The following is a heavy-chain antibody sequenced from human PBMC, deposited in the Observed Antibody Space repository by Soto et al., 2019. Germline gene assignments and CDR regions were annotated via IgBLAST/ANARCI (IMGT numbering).Heavy chain of an antibody. V-gene: IGHV3-23*01. J-gene: IGHJ4*02. CDR2: ISGSGGTT. Sequence: EVQLLESGGGLVQPGRSLRLSCAASGLTFSSYAMTWVRQAPGKWLEWVSTISGSGGTTYYADSVKGRFTISRDNSKNTLYLQNNSLRAEDSALYYCAKGEVPATMRSPLDYWGQGTLVTVSS. CDR3: AKGEVPATMRSPLDY. CDR1: GLTFSSYA. D-gene: IGHD2-2*01.